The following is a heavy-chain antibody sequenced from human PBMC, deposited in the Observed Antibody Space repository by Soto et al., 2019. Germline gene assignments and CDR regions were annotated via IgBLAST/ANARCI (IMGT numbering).Heavy chain of an antibody. J-gene: IGHJ4*02. D-gene: IGHD5-18*01. V-gene: IGHV4-34*01. Sequence: QGQVQQWGAGLLKPSETLSLTCAVFGESLSGSYWSWIRQAPGKGLEWIGEINHSGSTNYNSSLKSRVTLSVDSSENQLSLKLRSVTAADTAVYYCARSGAWIPDYWGQGTLVTVSS. CDR3: ARSGAWIPDY. CDR2: INHSGST. CDR1: GESLSGSY.